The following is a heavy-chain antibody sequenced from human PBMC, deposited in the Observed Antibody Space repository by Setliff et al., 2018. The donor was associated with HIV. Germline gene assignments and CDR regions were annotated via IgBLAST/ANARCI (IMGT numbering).Heavy chain of an antibody. CDR3: ASGPSGWSQGYSDY. D-gene: IGHD6-19*01. V-gene: IGHV4-4*02. CDR1: GVSITSNNW. CDR2: IFHTGST. J-gene: IGHJ4*02. Sequence: SETLSLTCAVSGVSITSNNWWTWVRQTPGKGLEWIGEIFHTGSTHFHTSLQSRVIISLDKSKNQLSLKVTSLTAADTALYYCASGPSGWSQGYSDYWGQGTLVTVS.